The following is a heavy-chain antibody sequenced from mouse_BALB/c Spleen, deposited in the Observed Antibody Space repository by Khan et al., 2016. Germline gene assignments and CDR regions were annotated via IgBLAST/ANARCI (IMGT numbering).Heavy chain of an antibody. D-gene: IGHD3-2*02. V-gene: IGHV14-3*02. Sequence: VQLQQSGAELVKPGASVKLSCTASGFNIKGTYVHWVKQRPEQGLEWIGRIDPANGNAEYDPTFQGKATIPADTSSNTAYLQLSSLTSEDTAVYYCARSGVVPHCDYWGQGTTLTVSS. CDR3: ARSGVVPHCDY. CDR1: GFNIKGTY. J-gene: IGHJ2*01. CDR2: IDPANGNA.